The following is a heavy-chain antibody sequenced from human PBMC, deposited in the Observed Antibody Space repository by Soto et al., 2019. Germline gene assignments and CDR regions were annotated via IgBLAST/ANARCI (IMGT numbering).Heavy chain of an antibody. CDR2: MNPNSGNT. D-gene: IGHD6-6*01. CDR3: ARSIAARRVLGY. CDR1: GYTFTSYD. V-gene: IGHV1-8*01. J-gene: IGHJ4*02. Sequence: QVQLVQSGAEVKKPGASVKVSCKASGYTFTSYDINWVRQATGQGLEWMGWMNPNSGNTGYAQKFQGRVTMTRNTSISTAYMDLSSLRSEDTAVYYCARSIAARRVLGYWGQGTLVTVSS.